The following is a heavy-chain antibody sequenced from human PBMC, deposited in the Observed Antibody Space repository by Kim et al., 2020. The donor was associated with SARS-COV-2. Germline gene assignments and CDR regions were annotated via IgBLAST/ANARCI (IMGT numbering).Heavy chain of an antibody. J-gene: IGHJ6*02. CDR2: HFAGSGST. CDR3: VKDTVALDV. V-gene: IGHV3-23*01. D-gene: IGHD4-17*01. Sequence: GGSLRLSCAASGFAFNTYGMSWVRQTPGRGLEWVSGHFAGSGSTYYADSGKGRFTISRDNSENTLYLQMNSLRAEDTAIYYCVKDTVALDVWGQGTTVTVSS. CDR1: GFAFNTYG.